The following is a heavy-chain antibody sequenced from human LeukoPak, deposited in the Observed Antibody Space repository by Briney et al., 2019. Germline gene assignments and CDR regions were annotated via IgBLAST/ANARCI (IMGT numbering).Heavy chain of an antibody. CDR2: INHSGST. J-gene: IGHJ5*02. CDR1: GGSFRGYY. V-gene: IGHV4-34*01. Sequence: SETLSLTCAVYGGSFRGYYWRWIRQPPGKGLEWIGEINHSGSTNYNPSLKSRVTISVDTSKNQFSLKLSSVTAADTAVYYCARGRGYCSSTSCYSNWFDPWGQGTLVTVSS. D-gene: IGHD2-2*01. CDR3: ARGRGYCSSTSCYSNWFDP.